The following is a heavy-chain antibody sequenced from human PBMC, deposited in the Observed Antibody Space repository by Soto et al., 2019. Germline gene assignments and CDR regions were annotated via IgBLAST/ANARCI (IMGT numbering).Heavy chain of an antibody. Sequence: SETLSLTCTVSGGYISSYYWSWIRQPPGKGLEWIGYIYYSGSTNYNPSLKSRVTISVDTSKNQFSLKLSSVTAADTAVYYCARGVVVVVAATRNYYYGMDVWGQGTTVTVSS. J-gene: IGHJ6*02. D-gene: IGHD2-15*01. CDR2: IYYSGST. CDR1: GGYISSYY. CDR3: ARGVVVVVAATRNYYYGMDV. V-gene: IGHV4-59*01.